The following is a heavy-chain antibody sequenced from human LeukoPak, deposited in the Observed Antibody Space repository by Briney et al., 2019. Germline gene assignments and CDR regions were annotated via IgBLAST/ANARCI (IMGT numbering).Heavy chain of an antibody. Sequence: GGSLRLSCAASGFTFSSYWMHWVRQAPGKGLEWVSGISWNSGSIGYADSVKGRFTISRDNAKNSLYLQMNSLRAEDTALYYCAKDPGGGGSYLYWGQGTLVTVSS. CDR1: GFTFSSYW. D-gene: IGHD1-26*01. V-gene: IGHV3-9*01. CDR3: AKDPGGGGSYLY. J-gene: IGHJ4*02. CDR2: ISWNSGSI.